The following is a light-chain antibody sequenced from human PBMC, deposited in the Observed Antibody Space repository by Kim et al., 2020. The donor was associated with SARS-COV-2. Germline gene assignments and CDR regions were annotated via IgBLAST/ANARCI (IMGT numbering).Light chain of an antibody. CDR1: SLRSYY. V-gene: IGLV3-19*01. CDR2: GEN. CDR3: NSREKSGNPLYV. Sequence: SSELTQDPAVSVALGQTVRITCQGDSLRSYYASWYQQKPGQAPILVIYGENNRPSGIPDRFSGSSSGNTASLTITGAQAEDEADYYCNSREKSGNPLYVFGTGTKVTVL. J-gene: IGLJ1*01.